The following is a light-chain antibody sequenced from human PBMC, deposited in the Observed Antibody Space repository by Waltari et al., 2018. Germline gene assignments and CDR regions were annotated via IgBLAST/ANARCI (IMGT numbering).Light chain of an antibody. CDR1: QSISSF. CDR2: GAS. CDR3: QHYVRLPVT. V-gene: IGKV3-20*01. Sequence: IVLTQSPGTLSLSPGERATLSCRASQSISSFLVWYQQKPGQAPRLLIYGASTGATGIPDRFSGSGSGTDFSLTISRLEPEDFAVYYCQHYVRLPVTFGQGTKVEIK. J-gene: IGKJ1*01.